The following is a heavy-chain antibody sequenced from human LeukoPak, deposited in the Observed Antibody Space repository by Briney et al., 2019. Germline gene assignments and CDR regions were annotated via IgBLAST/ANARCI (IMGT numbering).Heavy chain of an antibody. Sequence: SETLSLTCTVSGGSISSGDYYWSWIRQPPGKGLEWIGYIYYSGSTYYNPSLKSRVTISVDTSKNQFSLKLSSVTAADTAVYYCARLISEYSYGYYYYYGMDVWGQGTTVTVSS. D-gene: IGHD5-18*01. CDR2: IYYSGST. J-gene: IGHJ6*02. CDR1: GGSISSGDYY. CDR3: ARLISEYSYGYYYYYGMDV. V-gene: IGHV4-30-4*01.